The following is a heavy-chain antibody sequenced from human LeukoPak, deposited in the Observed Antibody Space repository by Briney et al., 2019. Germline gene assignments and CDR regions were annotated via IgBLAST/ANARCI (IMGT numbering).Heavy chain of an antibody. CDR2: IYYTGAA. J-gene: IGHJ4*02. V-gene: IGHV4-59*01. CDR3: AGAPNQHYFDY. Sequence: SETLSLTCTVSSGSITSYYWKWIRQSPGKGLEYIGHIYYTGAADYNPSLKSRVTMSVDTSKNQFSLRLMSVTASDTAVYFCAGAPNQHYFDYWGQGNLVAVSS. CDR1: SGSITSYY.